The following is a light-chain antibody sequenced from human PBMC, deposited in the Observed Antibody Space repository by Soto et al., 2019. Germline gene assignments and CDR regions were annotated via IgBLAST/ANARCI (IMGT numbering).Light chain of an antibody. V-gene: IGKV1-5*03. CDR2: KAS. Sequence: DIQMTQFPSTLSASVGDRATITCRASQSINTWLAWYQQKPGKAPNLLIYKASNLESGVPSRFSGSGSGTEFTLTISSLQPDDFGTFYCQQYNSYSWTFGQGTKVEI. CDR3: QQYNSYSWT. J-gene: IGKJ1*01. CDR1: QSINTW.